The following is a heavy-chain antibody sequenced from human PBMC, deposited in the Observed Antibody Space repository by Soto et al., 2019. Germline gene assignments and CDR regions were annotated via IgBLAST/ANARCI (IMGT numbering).Heavy chain of an antibody. J-gene: IGHJ6*02. CDR3: ASVGRASSWYYYYGMDV. Sequence: ASVKVSCKASGYTFTSYGISWVRQAPGQGLEWMGWISAYNGNTNYAQKLQGRVTMTTDTSTSTAYMELRSLRSDDTAVYYCASVGRASSWYYYYGMDVWGQGTTVTVSS. CDR1: GYTFTSYG. CDR2: ISAYNGNT. D-gene: IGHD6-13*01. V-gene: IGHV1-18*04.